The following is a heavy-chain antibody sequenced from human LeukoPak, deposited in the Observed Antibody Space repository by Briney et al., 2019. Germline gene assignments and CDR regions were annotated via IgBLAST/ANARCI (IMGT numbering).Heavy chain of an antibody. CDR1: GGSISSYY. J-gene: IGHJ4*02. V-gene: IGHV4-59*08. CDR2: IYYSGST. Sequence: SETLSLTCTVSGGSISSYYWSWIRQPPGKGLEWIGYIYYSGSTNYNPSLKSRVTISVDTSKNQFSLKLSSVTAADTAVYYCASPGVLRFLEWLFYYWGQGTLVTVSS. D-gene: IGHD3-3*01. CDR3: ASPGVLRFLEWLFYY.